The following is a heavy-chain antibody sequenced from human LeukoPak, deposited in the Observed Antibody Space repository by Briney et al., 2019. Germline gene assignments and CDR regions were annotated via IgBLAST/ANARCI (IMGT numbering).Heavy chain of an antibody. CDR2: IKQDGSEK. J-gene: IGHJ4*02. CDR3: ATGSCSGGNCYYGTPLDY. V-gene: IGHV3-7*03. Sequence: GGSLRLSCAASGFTFSSCWMSWVRQVPGKGLEWVANIKQDGSEKYYVDSVKGRFTISRDNAKNSLYLQMNSLRAEDTAVYYCATGSCSGGNCYYGTPLDYWGQGTLVTVTS. CDR1: GFTFSSCW. D-gene: IGHD2-15*01.